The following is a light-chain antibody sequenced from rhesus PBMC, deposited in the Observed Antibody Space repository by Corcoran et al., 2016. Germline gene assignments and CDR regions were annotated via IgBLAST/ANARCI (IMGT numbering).Light chain of an antibody. CDR3: LQHNSYPRT. Sequence: DIQMTQSPSSLSASVGDTVTITCRASPGISSYLNWFQQQPGKAPKLLIYDASSLESGVPSRFSGSGFGTDFTLTISSLQPEDFAAYYCLQHNSYPRTFGQGTKVEIK. J-gene: IGKJ1*01. CDR1: PGISSY. V-gene: IGKV1-28*03. CDR2: DAS.